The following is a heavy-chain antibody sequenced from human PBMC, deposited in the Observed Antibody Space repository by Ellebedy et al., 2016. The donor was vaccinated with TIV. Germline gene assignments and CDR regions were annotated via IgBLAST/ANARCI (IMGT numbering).Heavy chain of an antibody. CDR2: IDSSGTYI. D-gene: IGHD4-23*01. Sequence: GESLKISCAASGFTFSSFGMNWVRQPSGKVLEWVSSIDSSGTYIYYADSVKGRFTISRDNTKNSLYLHMNSLRAEDTAVYYCAKSTVINPEGDAYDIWGQGTKVTVSS. J-gene: IGHJ3*02. V-gene: IGHV3-21*06. CDR1: GFTFSSFG. CDR3: AKSTVINPEGDAYDI.